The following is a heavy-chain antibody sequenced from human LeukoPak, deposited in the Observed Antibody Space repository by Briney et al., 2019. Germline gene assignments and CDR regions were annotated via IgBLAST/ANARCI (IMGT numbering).Heavy chain of an antibody. CDR2: IYYSGST. CDR1: GGSISSSSYY. Sequence: PSETLSLTCTVSGGSISSSSYYWGWIRQPPGKGLEWIGSIYYSGSTYYNPSLNSRVTISVDTSKNQFSLKLSSVTAADTAVYYCARHSGGWYGVLSYWGQGTLVTVSS. D-gene: IGHD6-19*01. CDR3: ARHSGGWYGVLSY. J-gene: IGHJ4*02. V-gene: IGHV4-39*01.